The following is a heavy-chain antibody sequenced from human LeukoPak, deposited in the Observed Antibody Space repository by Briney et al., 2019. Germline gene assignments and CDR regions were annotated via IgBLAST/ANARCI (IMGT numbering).Heavy chain of an antibody. V-gene: IGHV1-8*02. CDR2: MNPNSGNT. CDR1: GYTFTGYY. D-gene: IGHD6-19*01. Sequence: ASVKVSCKASGYTFTGYYMHWVRQAPGHGLEWMGWMNPNSGNTGYTQKFQGRVTMARNTSISTAYMELSSLRSEDTAVYYCARGRGSGHKENWFDPWGQGTLVTVSS. J-gene: IGHJ5*02. CDR3: ARGRGSGHKENWFDP.